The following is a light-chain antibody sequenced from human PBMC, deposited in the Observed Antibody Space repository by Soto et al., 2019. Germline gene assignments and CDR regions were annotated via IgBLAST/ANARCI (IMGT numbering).Light chain of an antibody. CDR2: EVS. Sequence: SVLPQPASVSVSPGQSITISCTGTSSDVGSYNLVSWYQQHPGKAPKLMIYEVSKRPSGVSNRFSGSKSGNTASLTISGLQAEDEADYYCCSYAGSSIFYVFGTGTKVTVL. CDR3: CSYAGSSIFYV. CDR1: SSDVGSYNL. V-gene: IGLV2-23*02. J-gene: IGLJ1*01.